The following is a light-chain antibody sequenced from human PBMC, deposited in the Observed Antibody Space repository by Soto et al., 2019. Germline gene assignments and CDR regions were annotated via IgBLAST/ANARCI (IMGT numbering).Light chain of an antibody. J-gene: IGKJ4*01. CDR3: QQYNSMLS. Sequence: DIQMTQPPSSLSASEGDRVTITCQSSHDVSRNLNWFQQKPGEAPQLLIYDASNLERGVPSRFSGSGSGTDVTLTISSLQPEDVATYYCQQYNSMLSFGGGTEVESK. CDR2: DAS. CDR1: HDVSRN. V-gene: IGKV1-33*01.